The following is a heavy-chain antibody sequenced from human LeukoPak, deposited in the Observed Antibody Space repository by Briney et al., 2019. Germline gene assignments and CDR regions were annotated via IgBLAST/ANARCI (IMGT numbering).Heavy chain of an antibody. D-gene: IGHD3-10*01. J-gene: IGHJ4*02. CDR3: ARGATYYYGSGSSQFDY. CDR1: GFTFSSYA. V-gene: IGHV3-30*04. CDR2: ISYDGNNK. Sequence: GGSLRLSCAASGFTFSSYAMHWVRQAPGKGLEWVAVISYDGNNKYYADSVKGRFTISRDNSKNTLYLQMNSLRAEDTAVYYCARGATYYYGSGSSQFDYWGQGTLVTVSS.